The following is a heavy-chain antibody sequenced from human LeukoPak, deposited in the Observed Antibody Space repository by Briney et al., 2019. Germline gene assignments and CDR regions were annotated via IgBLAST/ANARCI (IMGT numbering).Heavy chain of an antibody. CDR3: ARGIDYDGSGYILGDYYYYYMDV. V-gene: IGHV7-4-1*02. CDR1: GYTFTSYA. D-gene: IGHD3-22*01. J-gene: IGHJ6*03. CDR2: INTNTGNP. Sequence: ASVKVSCKASGYTFTSYAMNWVRQAPGQGLEWMGWINTNTGNPTYAQGFTGRFVFSLDTSASTAYLQISSLKAEDTAVYYCARGIDYDGSGYILGDYYYYYMDVWGKGTTVTVSS.